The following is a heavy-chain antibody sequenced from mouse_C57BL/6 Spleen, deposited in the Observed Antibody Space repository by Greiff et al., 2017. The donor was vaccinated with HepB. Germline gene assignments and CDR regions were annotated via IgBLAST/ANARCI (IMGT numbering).Heavy chain of an antibody. J-gene: IGHJ3*01. Sequence: VQLQQPGAELVKPGASVKLSCKASGYTFTSYWMQWVKQRPGQGLEWIGEIDPSDSYTNYNQKFKGKATLTVDTSSSTAYMQLSSLTSEDSAVYYCARRGGNYYGSRGAWFAYWGQGTLVTVSA. D-gene: IGHD1-1*01. CDR1: GYTFTSYW. CDR2: IDPSDSYT. CDR3: ARRGGNYYGSRGAWFAY. V-gene: IGHV1-50*01.